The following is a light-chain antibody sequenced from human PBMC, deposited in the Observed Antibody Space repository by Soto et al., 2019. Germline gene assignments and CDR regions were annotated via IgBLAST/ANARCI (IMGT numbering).Light chain of an antibody. CDR2: GTS. CDR3: QQYNNWPLT. CDR1: QSVNSN. J-gene: IGKJ4*01. V-gene: IGKV3-15*01. Sequence: IVMTQAPSTLSVSPGESAPPSCRASQSVNSNLAWYQQKPGQAPRLLIYGTSTRATGFPARFSGSGSGTEFTLTISMLQSEDFAVYYCQQYNNWPLTFGGGTKVDIK.